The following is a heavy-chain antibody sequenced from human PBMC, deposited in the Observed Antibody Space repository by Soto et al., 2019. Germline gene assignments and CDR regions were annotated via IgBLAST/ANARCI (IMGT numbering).Heavy chain of an antibody. V-gene: IGHV1-69*04. J-gene: IGHJ5*02. D-gene: IGHD4-4*01. Sequence: SVKVSCKASGGTFSSYTISWVRQAPGQGLEWMGRIIPILGIANYAQKFQGRVTITADKSTSTAYMELSSLRSEDTAVYYCARDPPLHVRDWFDPWGEGTLVTSPQ. CDR1: GGTFSSYT. CDR2: IIPILGIA. CDR3: ARDPPLHVRDWFDP.